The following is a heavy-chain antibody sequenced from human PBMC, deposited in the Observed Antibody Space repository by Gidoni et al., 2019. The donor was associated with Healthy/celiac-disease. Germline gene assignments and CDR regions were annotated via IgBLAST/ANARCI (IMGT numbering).Heavy chain of an antibody. CDR2: IFSNDEK. J-gene: IGHJ4*02. V-gene: IGHV2-26*01. CDR1: GFSLSNARMG. D-gene: IGHD2-21*02. CDR3: ARISRAYCGGDCRIPTLIDY. Sequence: QVTLKESGPVLVKPTETLTLTCTVSGFSLSNARMGVSWIRQPPGKALEWLAHIFSNDEKSYSTSLKSRLTISKDTSKSQVVLTMTNMDPVDTATYYCARISRAYCGGDCRIPTLIDYWGQGTLVTVSS.